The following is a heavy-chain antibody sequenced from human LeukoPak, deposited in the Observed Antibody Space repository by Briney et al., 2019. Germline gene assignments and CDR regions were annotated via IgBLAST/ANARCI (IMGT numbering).Heavy chain of an antibody. CDR3: AKARNNYYERSGRKKNWYFDL. V-gene: IGHV3-23*01. CDR2: ISVSGGST. J-gene: IGHJ2*01. CDR1: GFTFSSYA. Sequence: GGSLRLSCAASGFTFSSYARSWVRQAPGKGLQSVSDISVSGGSTYYADSVKGRFTISRDNSKNTLYLQMNSLRAEDTAVYYCAKARNNYYERSGRKKNWYFDLWGRGTLVTVSS. D-gene: IGHD3-22*01.